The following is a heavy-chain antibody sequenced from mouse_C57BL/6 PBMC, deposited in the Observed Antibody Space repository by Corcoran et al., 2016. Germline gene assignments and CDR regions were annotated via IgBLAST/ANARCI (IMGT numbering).Heavy chain of an antibody. CDR1: GYTFTTYG. CDR3: ARSGTKVYFDY. Sequence: QIQLVQSGPELKKPGETVKISCKASGYTFTTYGMSWVKQAPGKGLKWMGWINTYSGVPTYADDFKGRFAFSLENSASTAYLQINNLKNEDTATYFCARSGTKVYFDYWGQGTTLTVSS. D-gene: IGHD4-1*01. J-gene: IGHJ2*01. CDR2: INTYSGVP. V-gene: IGHV9-3*01.